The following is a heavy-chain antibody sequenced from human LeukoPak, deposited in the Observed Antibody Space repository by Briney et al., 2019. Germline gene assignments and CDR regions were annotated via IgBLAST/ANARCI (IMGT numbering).Heavy chain of an antibody. V-gene: IGHV3-64*01. Sequence: PGGSLRLSCAASGFTFSNYPMHWVRQAPGKGLEYVSGISTNGGTTYYPNSVKGRFTISRDNSKNTLYLQMGSLRAEDMALYYCARGPTRGSWPGEADYWGRGTLVTVSS. J-gene: IGHJ4*02. CDR1: GFTFSNYP. D-gene: IGHD7-27*01. CDR2: ISTNGGTT. CDR3: ARGPTRGSWPGEADY.